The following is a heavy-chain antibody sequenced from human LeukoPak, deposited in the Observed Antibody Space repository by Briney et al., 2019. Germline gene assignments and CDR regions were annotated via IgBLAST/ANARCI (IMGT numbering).Heavy chain of an antibody. Sequence: GGSLRLSCAASGFRFSNSWMYWVRQGPGKGPVWVSRMKTDGTRIEYADSVKGRFTISRDNAKNTLFLQMSSLRVEDTAVYYCAKDLEGYSYGFPRRSPTFDYWGQGTLVTVSS. V-gene: IGHV3-74*01. CDR2: MKTDGTRI. CDR3: AKDLEGYSYGFPRRSPTFDY. D-gene: IGHD5-18*01. CDR1: GFRFSNSW. J-gene: IGHJ4*02.